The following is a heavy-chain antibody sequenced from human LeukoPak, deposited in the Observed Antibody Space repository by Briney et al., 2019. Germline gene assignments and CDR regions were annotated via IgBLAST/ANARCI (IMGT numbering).Heavy chain of an antibody. Sequence: GGSLRLSCAASGYTFSDYGIHWVRQAPGKGLEWVAFIRNDASNKYYVDSVKGRFTISRDNSKNTVYLQMNSLRVEVAAVYYSAKEGTASKPSDLWHWGQGTLLTVSS. CDR1: GYTFSDYG. CDR2: IRNDASNK. J-gene: IGHJ4*02. CDR3: AKEGTASKPSDLWH. V-gene: IGHV3-30*02. D-gene: IGHD1-1*01.